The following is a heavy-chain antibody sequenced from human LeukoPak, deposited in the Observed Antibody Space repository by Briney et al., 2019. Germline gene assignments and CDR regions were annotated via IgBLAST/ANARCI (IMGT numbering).Heavy chain of an antibody. Sequence: GASVKVSCKASGYTFTMHWVRQAPGQGPEWMGVISPSGGSTTYAQKFQGRVTLTRDMSTSTDYLELSSLRSEDTAVYYCARDNSVRDEAWWFNPWGQGTLVTVSS. D-gene: IGHD5-24*01. CDR1: GYTFT. V-gene: IGHV1-46*01. J-gene: IGHJ5*02. CDR2: ISPSGGST. CDR3: ARDNSVRDEAWWFNP.